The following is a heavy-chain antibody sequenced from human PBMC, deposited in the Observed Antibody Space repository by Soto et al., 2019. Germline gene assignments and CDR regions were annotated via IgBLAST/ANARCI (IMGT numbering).Heavy chain of an antibody. V-gene: IGHV5-51*01. CDR2: IYPGDSDT. Sequence: PGESLKISCKGSGYSFTSYWIGWVRQMPGKGLDWMGIIYPGDSDTRYSPSFQGQVTISADKSISTAYLQWSSLKASDTAMYYCARSLRYDSSGYYYYYGMDVWGQGTTVTVSS. CDR3: ARSLRYDSSGYYYYYGMDV. CDR1: GYSFTSYW. J-gene: IGHJ6*02. D-gene: IGHD3-22*01.